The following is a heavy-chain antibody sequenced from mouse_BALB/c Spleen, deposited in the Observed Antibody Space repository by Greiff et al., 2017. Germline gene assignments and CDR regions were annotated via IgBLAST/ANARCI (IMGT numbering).Heavy chain of an antibody. CDR2: ISYSGST. D-gene: IGHD2-1*01. CDR3: AREGYGNYDYAMDY. CDR1: GDSITSGY. J-gene: IGHJ4*01. Sequence: EVMLVESGPSLVKPSQTLSLTCSVTGDSITSGYWNWIRKFPGNKLEYMGYISYSGSTYYNPSLKSRISITRDTSKNQYYLQLNSVTTEDTATYYCAREGYGNYDYAMDYWGQGTSVTVSS. V-gene: IGHV3-8*02.